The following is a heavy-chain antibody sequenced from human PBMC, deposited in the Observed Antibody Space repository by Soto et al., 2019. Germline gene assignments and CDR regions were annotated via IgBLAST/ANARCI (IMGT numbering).Heavy chain of an antibody. CDR3: ASAGLRYFDWSYQEGMDV. V-gene: IGHV4-31*03. J-gene: IGHJ6*02. CDR1: GGSISSGGYY. D-gene: IGHD3-9*01. Sequence: QVQLQESGPGLVKPSQTLSLTCTVSGGSISSGGYYWSWILQHPGQGLEWIGYIYYSGSTYYNPSRESRVTISVDTSKNQCSLKLSAVTAADTAVSYCASAGLRYFDWSYQEGMDVWGQGTTVTGSS. CDR2: IYYSGST.